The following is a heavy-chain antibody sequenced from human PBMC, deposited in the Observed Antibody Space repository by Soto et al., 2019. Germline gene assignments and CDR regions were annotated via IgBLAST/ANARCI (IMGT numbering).Heavy chain of an antibody. CDR2: IYHSGST. D-gene: IGHD3-10*01. Sequence: QVQLQESGPGLVKPSGTLSLTCAVSGASISSSNWWSWVRQPPGKGLEWIGEIYHSGSTNYNPSLKXRFTXSXYKSRNQFSLKLSSVTAADTAVYYCARRWGEGRVDYWGQGTLVTVSS. CDR3: ARRWGEGRVDY. J-gene: IGHJ4*02. CDR1: GASISSSNW. V-gene: IGHV4-4*02.